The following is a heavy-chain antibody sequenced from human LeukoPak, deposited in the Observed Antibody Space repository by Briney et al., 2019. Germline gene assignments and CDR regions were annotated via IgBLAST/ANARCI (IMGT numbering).Heavy chain of an antibody. CDR2: ISAHNGQT. V-gene: IGHV1-18*01. CDR3: VRDIALIAAAGYYFDH. D-gene: IGHD6-13*01. J-gene: IGHJ4*02. Sequence: GASVKVSCQASGYTFTNYGISWVRQAPGQGREWVGWISAHNGQTIYTPSLQGRVTMTTDTSTNTAYMQLTGLTSGDTAVYYCVRDIALIAAAGYYFDHWGQGTQVTVSS. CDR1: GYTFTNYG.